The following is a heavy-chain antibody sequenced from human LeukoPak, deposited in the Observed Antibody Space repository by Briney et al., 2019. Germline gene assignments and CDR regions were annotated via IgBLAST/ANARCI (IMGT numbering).Heavy chain of an antibody. Sequence: PSETLSLTCAVYGGSFSGYYWSWIRQPPGKGLEWIGEINHSGSTNYNPSLKSRVTISVDTSKNQFSLKLSSVTAADTAVYYCARVSVTTFHYYGMDVWGQGTTVTVSS. J-gene: IGHJ6*02. CDR2: INHSGST. D-gene: IGHD4-4*01. CDR3: ARVSVTTFHYYGMDV. CDR1: GGSFSGYY. V-gene: IGHV4-34*01.